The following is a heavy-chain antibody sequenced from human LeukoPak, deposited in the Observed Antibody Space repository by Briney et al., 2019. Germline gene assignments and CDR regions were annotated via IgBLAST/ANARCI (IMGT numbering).Heavy chain of an antibody. Sequence: SETLSLTCAVSGGSISSSNWWSWVRQPPGKGLEWIGEIYHSGSTNYNPSLKSRVTISVEKSKNQFSLKLSSVTAADTAVYYCARGGSGWHIDYWGQGTLVTVSS. CDR2: IYHSGST. D-gene: IGHD6-19*01. CDR1: GGSISSSNW. V-gene: IGHV4-4*02. J-gene: IGHJ4*02. CDR3: ARGGSGWHIDY.